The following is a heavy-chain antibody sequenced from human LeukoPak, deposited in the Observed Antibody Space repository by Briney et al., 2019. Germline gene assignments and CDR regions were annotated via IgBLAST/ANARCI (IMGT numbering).Heavy chain of an antibody. V-gene: IGHV4-61*05. CDR2: IYYSGST. J-gene: IGHJ5*02. D-gene: IGHD3-22*01. CDR3: AGTYYYDSSGYYQGWFDP. CDR1: GGSISSSSYY. Sequence: ETLSLTCTVSGGSISSSSYYWSWIRQPPGKGLEWIGYIYYSGSTNYNPSLKSRVTISVDTSKNQFSLKLSSVTAADTAVYYCAGTYYYDSSGYYQGWFDPWGQGTLVTVSS.